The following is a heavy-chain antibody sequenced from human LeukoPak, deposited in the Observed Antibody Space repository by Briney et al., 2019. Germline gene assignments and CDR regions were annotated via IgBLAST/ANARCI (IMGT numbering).Heavy chain of an antibody. J-gene: IGHJ6*03. D-gene: IGHD3-9*01. CDR1: GFTFSNAW. V-gene: IGHV3-15*01. Sequence: GGSLRLSCADSGFTFSNAWMSWVLQATGKGLEWLGRIKSKTDGGTTDYAAPVKGRFTISRDDSKNTLYLQMNSLKTEDTAVYYCTTSGFYDILTADYYYMDVWGKGTTVTVSS. CDR3: TTSGFYDILTADYYYMDV. CDR2: IKSKTDGGTT.